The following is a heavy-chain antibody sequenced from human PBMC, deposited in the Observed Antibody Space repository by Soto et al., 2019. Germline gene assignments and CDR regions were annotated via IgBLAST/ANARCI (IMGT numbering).Heavy chain of an antibody. J-gene: IGHJ5*02. V-gene: IGHV1-69*01. D-gene: IGHD1-26*01. CDR2: NIPIFGTA. Sequence: QVQLVQSGAEVQKPGSSVKVSCKASGGTFSSDAISWVRQAPGQGLEGRGGNIPIFGTANYAQKFKGRVTITADESTSTAYMELSSLRSEDTAVYYCARDHPYGGSYPNWFDPWGQGTLVTVSS. CDR1: GGTFSSDA. CDR3: ARDHPYGGSYPNWFDP.